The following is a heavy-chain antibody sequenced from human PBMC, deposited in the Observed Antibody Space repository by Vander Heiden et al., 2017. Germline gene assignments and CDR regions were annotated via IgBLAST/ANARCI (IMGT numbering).Heavy chain of an antibody. CDR1: GFTFSSYW. D-gene: IGHD5-12*01. Sequence: EVQLVESGGGLVQPGGPLRLSCAASGFTFSSYWMTWVRQAPGKGLEWVANINQDGSAKSYVYAVKGRFTISRDNAKNSLFLQMNRLRAEDTAVYCCVRSVGRSGGSNDYWGQGPLVTDSS. CDR3: VRSVGRSGGSNDY. V-gene: IGHV3-7*03. J-gene: IGHJ4*02. CDR2: INQDGSAK.